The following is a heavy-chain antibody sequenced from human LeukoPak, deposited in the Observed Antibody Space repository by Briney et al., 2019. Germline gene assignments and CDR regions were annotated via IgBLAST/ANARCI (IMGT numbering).Heavy chain of an antibody. CDR1: GFTFSSYS. Sequence: GGSLRLSCAASGFTFSSYSMNWVRQAPGKGLECVSYISSSSSTIYYADSVKGRFTISRDNAKNSLYLQMNSLRAEDTAVYYCARTRGYQLLSRMDVWGKGTTVTVSS. J-gene: IGHJ6*04. D-gene: IGHD2-2*01. V-gene: IGHV3-48*01. CDR2: ISSSSSTI. CDR3: ARTRGYQLLSRMDV.